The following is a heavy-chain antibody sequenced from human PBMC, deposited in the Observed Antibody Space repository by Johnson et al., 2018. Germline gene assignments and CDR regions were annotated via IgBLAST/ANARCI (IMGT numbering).Heavy chain of an antibody. Sequence: VQLVQSGGGLSQPGGSXRLSCAAAGFTFTYYWMHWVRQAPGKGLVWVARINTDGSSAAYADSVPGRFTNSSDTAKNTLYLQMNSLRAEDTAVYYCARGSLAGTVWDYWGQGTLVTVSS. D-gene: IGHD6-13*01. J-gene: IGHJ4*02. CDR3: ARGSLAGTVWDY. V-gene: IGHV3-74*02. CDR2: INTDGSSA. CDR1: GFTFTYYW.